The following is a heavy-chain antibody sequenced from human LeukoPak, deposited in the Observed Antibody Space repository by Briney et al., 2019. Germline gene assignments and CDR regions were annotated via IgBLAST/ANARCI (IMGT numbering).Heavy chain of an antibody. J-gene: IGHJ5*02. V-gene: IGHV4-38-2*02. CDR1: GYSISSGYY. CDR2: IYPSGST. CDR3: ARGGYSRPFDP. D-gene: IGHD6-13*01. Sequence: SETLSLTCTVSGYSISSGYYWGWIRQPPGKGLECIGSIYPSGSTYYNPSLKSRVTISVDTSKNQFSLKLNSVTAADTAVYYCARGGYSRPFDPWGQGTLVTVSS.